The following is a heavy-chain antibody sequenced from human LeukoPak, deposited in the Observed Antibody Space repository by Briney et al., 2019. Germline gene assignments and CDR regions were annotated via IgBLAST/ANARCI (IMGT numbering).Heavy chain of an antibody. CDR1: GITLSNYA. J-gene: IGHJ6*03. V-gene: IGHV3-23*01. D-gene: IGHD2-2*01. CDR2: MSGSGGGT. CDR3: AKISHHCSSTSCYGPHYYYYYMDV. Sequence: GGSLRLSCVVSGITLSNYAMSWVRQAPGKGLEWVSGMSGSGGGTKYADSVKGRFTISRDNSKNTLYLQMNSLRAEDTAVYYCAKISHHCSSTSCYGPHYYYYYMDVWGKGTTVTVSS.